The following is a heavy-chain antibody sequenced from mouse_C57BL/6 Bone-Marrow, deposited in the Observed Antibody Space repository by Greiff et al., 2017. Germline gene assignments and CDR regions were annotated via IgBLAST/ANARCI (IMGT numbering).Heavy chain of an antibody. CDR3: AILGTVVATDD. CDR2: IHPSDSDT. D-gene: IGHD1-1*01. CDR1: GYTFTSYW. V-gene: IGHV1-74*01. J-gene: IGHJ2*01. Sequence: QVQLQQPGAELVKPGASVKLSCKASGYTFTSYWMHWVKQTPGQGLEWIGRIHPSDSDTNYNQKFKGKATLTVAKSSSTAYMQLSSLTSEDSAVYYGAILGTVVATDDWGQGTTLTVSS.